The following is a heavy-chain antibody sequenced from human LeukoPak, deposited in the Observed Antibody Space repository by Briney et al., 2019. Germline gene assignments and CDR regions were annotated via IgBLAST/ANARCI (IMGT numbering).Heavy chain of an antibody. J-gene: IGHJ4*02. D-gene: IGHD3-10*01. CDR3: ARRLMHRYGSGKEY. Sequence: KPSETLSLTCTVSGGSISSSSYYWGWIRQPPGKGLEWIGSIYYSGSTYYNPSLKSRVTISVDTSKNQFSLKLSSVTAADTAVYYCARRLMHRYGSGKEYWGQGTLVTVSS. CDR1: GGSISSSSYY. CDR2: IYYSGST. V-gene: IGHV4-39*01.